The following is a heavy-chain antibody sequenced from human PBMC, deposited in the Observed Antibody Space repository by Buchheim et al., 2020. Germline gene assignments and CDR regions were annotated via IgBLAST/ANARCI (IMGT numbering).Heavy chain of an antibody. CDR3: ARDGGLHADY. D-gene: IGHD2-15*01. CDR2: ISSRGGTI. J-gene: IGHJ4*02. Sequence: EVQLVESGGGLVQPGGSLRLSCAASGFTFSDYEMNWVRQAPGKGLEWVSYISSRGGTIHYADSVKGRFTVSRDNAKNSLFFQMNSLRVEDTAVYYCARDGGLHADYWGQGTL. CDR1: GFTFSDYE. V-gene: IGHV3-48*03.